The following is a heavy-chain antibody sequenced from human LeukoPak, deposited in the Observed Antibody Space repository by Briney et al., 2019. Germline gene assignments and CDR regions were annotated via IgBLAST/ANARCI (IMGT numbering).Heavy chain of an antibody. CDR2: ISTYNGNT. CDR1: GYTFTSYG. V-gene: IGHV1-18*01. D-gene: IGHD3-22*01. Sequence: ASVKVSCKASGYTFTSYGISWVRQAPGQGLEWMGWISTYNGNTNYAQKLQGRVTMTRDTSKSKAYMELRSLRSDDTAVYYCARGGDSSGLNRFAYWGQGTLVTVSS. CDR3: ARGGDSSGLNRFAY. J-gene: IGHJ4*02.